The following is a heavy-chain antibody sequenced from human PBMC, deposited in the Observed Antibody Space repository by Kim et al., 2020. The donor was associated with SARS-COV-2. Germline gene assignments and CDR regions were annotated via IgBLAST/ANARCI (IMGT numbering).Heavy chain of an antibody. V-gene: IGHV3-9*01. D-gene: IGHD3-3*01. Sequence: GGSLRLSCAASGFTFDDYAMHWVRQAPGKGLQWVSGISWNSGSIGYADSVKGRFTISRDNAKNSLYLQMNSLRAEDTALYYCAKDITMRDFWSAPPGYGMDVWGQGTTVTVSS. CDR2: ISWNSGSI. CDR3: AKDITMRDFWSAPPGYGMDV. J-gene: IGHJ6*02. CDR1: GFTFDDYA.